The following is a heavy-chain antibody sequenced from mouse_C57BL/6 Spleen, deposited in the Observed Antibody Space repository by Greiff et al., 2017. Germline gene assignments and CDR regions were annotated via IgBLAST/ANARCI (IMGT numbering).Heavy chain of an antibody. CDR3: AREYGNYDYFDY. D-gene: IGHD2-1*01. Sequence: EVKLVESGGGLVKPGGSLKLSCAASGFTFSSYAMSWVRQTPEKRLEWVATISDGGSYTYYPDNVKGRFTISRDNAKNNLYLQMSHLKSEDTAMYYCAREYGNYDYFDYWGQGTTLTVSS. V-gene: IGHV5-4*01. CDR2: ISDGGSYT. CDR1: GFTFSSYA. J-gene: IGHJ2*01.